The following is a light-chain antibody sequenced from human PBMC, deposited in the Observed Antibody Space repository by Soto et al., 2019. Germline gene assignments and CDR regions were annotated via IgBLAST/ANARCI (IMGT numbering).Light chain of an antibody. CDR1: QSVLYSSNNKNY. CDR2: WAS. Sequence: DIVMTQSPDSLAVSLGEKATINCKSSQSVLYSSNNKNYLAWYQQKPGQPTKLLIYWASTRESGVPDRFSGSGSSTDFTITISSLHAEDVAVYYCQQYYSTPLTFGGGTKVEIK. V-gene: IGKV4-1*01. CDR3: QQYYSTPLT. J-gene: IGKJ4*01.